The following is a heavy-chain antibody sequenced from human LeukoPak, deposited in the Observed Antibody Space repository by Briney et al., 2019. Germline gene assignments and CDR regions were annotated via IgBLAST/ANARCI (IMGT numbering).Heavy chain of an antibody. Sequence: ASVKASFKASGYTFTSFYMHWVRQAPGQGLEWMGIINPRGGSTSYAQKFQGRVTMTRDTSTSTVYMELSSLRSEDTAVYYCARDLGEYWGFDYWGQGTLVTVSS. D-gene: IGHD3-10*01. CDR2: INPRGGST. CDR1: GYTFTSFY. CDR3: ARDLGEYWGFDY. V-gene: IGHV1-46*01. J-gene: IGHJ4*02.